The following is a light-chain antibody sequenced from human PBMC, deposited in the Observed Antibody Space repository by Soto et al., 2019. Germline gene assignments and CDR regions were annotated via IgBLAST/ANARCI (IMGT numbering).Light chain of an antibody. J-gene: IGKJ1*01. Sequence: DIQMTQSPSTLSASVGDRVTITCRASQTISSWLAWYQQKPGKAPKLLIYKASTLKSGVPSRFSGSGSGTEFTLPISSRQPDDFATYSCQHYKSYSAAFGQGTKV. CDR3: QHYKSYSAA. V-gene: IGKV1-5*03. CDR1: QTISSW. CDR2: KAS.